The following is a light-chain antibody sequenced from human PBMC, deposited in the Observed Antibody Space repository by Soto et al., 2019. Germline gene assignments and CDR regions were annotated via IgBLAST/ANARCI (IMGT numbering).Light chain of an antibody. V-gene: IGKV3-15*01. CDR3: QQYSSWRT. CDR2: GAS. CDR1: ERVSTN. Sequence: EIEMTQSPATLSLAPGEGVTLSYRASERVSTNLAWYQQKAGQAPRLLIYGASTRATGIAPMFSGSGSGTEITLTTSSLQSEDFAVTYSQQYSSWRTFGQGTKVEIK. J-gene: IGKJ1*01.